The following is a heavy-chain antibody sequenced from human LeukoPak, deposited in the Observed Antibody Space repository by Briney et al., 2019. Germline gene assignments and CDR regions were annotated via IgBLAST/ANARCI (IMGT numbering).Heavy chain of an antibody. J-gene: IGHJ4*02. CDR1: GVSISSYY. CDR3: ARAGITFLGVVITEYYFDY. Sequence: SEPLSLTCTVSGVSISSYYWNWVRQPPGKGLEWIGYVYYSGSTNYNPSLKCRVTISVDTSKNQFSLQLSSVTAAHTAVYYGARAGITFLGVVITEYYFDYWGQGTLVTVSS. CDR2: VYYSGST. V-gene: IGHV4-59*13. D-gene: IGHD3-3*01.